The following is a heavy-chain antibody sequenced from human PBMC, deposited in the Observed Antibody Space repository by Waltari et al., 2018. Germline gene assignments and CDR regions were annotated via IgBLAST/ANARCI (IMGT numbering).Heavy chain of an antibody. CDR3: AKAPIGYQYYGMDA. D-gene: IGHD3-22*01. CDR1: GFIFRNYA. Sequence: QVQLVESGGGVVQSGRSLRLSCAASGFIFRNYAMHWVRQAPGKGLELLTMISNDGNNKYYADSVKGRFIISRDNSKNMLHLQMDSLRPEDTAIYYCAKAPIGYQYYGMDAWGQGTTVTVSS. J-gene: IGHJ6*02. V-gene: IGHV3-30-3*01. CDR2: ISNDGNNK.